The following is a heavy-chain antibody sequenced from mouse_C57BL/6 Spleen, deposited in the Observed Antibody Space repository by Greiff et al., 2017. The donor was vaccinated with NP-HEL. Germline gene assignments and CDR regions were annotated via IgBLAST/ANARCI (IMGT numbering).Heavy chain of an antibody. CDR3: ARFYYGYLYYFDY. D-gene: IGHD2-2*01. Sequence: VQLQESGAELAKPGASVKLSCKASGYTFTSYWMHWVKQRPGQGLEWIGYINPSSGYTKYNQKFKDKATLTADKSSSTAYMQLSSLTYEDSAVYYCARFYYGYLYYFDYWGQGTTLTVSS. V-gene: IGHV1-7*01. J-gene: IGHJ2*01. CDR2: INPSSGYT. CDR1: GYTFTSYW.